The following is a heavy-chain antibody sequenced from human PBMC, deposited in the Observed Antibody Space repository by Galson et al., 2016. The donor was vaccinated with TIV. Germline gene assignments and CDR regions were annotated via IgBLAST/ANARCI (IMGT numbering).Heavy chain of an antibody. CDR2: ISYDGSDQ. CDR3: ARVRDAYYFDS. D-gene: IGHD2-21*02. J-gene: IGHJ4*02. V-gene: IGHV3-30*03. CDR1: GFTFSSYG. Sequence: SLRLSCAASGFTFSSYGFHWVRQAPGKGLEWVSFISYDGSDQYYADSVKGRFNISRDNSKNTLYLQMRSMRAEDTALYYCARVRDAYYFDSWGQGTLVTVSS.